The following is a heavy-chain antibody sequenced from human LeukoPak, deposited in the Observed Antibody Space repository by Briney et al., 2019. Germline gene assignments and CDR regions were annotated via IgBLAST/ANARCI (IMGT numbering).Heavy chain of an antibody. V-gene: IGHV3-7*04. CDR1: GFTFSSYW. J-gene: IGHJ4*02. CDR3: ARVAAAGFDF. D-gene: IGHD6-13*01. Sequence: GGSLRLSCAASGFTFSSYWMSWVRQAPGKGLEWVANIDQDSSEIYYVDSVKGRFTISRDNAKNSLYLQMIGLRAGDTAVYYCARVAAAGFDFWGQGTLVTVSS. CDR2: IDQDSSEI.